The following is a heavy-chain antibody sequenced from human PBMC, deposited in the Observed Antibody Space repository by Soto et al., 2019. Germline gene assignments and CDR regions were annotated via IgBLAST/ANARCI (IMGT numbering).Heavy chain of an antibody. V-gene: IGHV1-58*01. CDR1: GFTFTSSA. Sequence: QMQLVQSGPEVKKPGTSVKVSCKASGFTFTSSAVQWVRQARGQRLEWIGWIVVGSGNTNYAQKFQERVTITRDMSTSTAYMELSSLRCEDTAVYYCAAAVEAHYYYGMDVWGQGTTVTVSS. CDR3: AAAVEAHYYYGMDV. D-gene: IGHD2-15*01. J-gene: IGHJ6*02. CDR2: IVVGSGNT.